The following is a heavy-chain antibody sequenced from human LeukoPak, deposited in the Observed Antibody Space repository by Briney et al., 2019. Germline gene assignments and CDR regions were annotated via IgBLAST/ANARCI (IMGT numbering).Heavy chain of an antibody. CDR1: GYTFTGYY. Sequence: ASVKVSCKASGYTFTGYYMHWVRQAPGQGLEWMGWINPNSGGTNYAQKFQGRVTMTRDTSTSTVYMELSSLRSEDTAVYYCARGGSSGAFDIWGQGTMVTVSS. J-gene: IGHJ3*02. CDR3: ARGGSSGAFDI. V-gene: IGHV1-2*02. D-gene: IGHD3-10*01. CDR2: INPNSGGT.